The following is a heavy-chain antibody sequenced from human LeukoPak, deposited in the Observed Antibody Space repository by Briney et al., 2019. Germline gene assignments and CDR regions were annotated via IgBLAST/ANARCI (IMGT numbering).Heavy chain of an antibody. CDR1: GFSFGGYV. J-gene: IGHJ6*02. CDR2: IRPKAYGATR. V-gene: IGHV3-49*03. D-gene: IGHD3-10*01. Sequence: PGGSLRLSCTASGFSFGGYVMNWFRQAPGKGLEWVGFIRPKAYGATRDYAASVKGRFTISRDDSKSIAYLEMNSLKTEDTGVYYCTGAYFHGPGSYGMDVWGQGTTVTVSS. CDR3: TGAYFHGPGSYGMDV.